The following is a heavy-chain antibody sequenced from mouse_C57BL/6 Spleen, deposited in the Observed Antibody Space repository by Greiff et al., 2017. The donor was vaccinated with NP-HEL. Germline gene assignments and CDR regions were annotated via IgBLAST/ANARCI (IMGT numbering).Heavy chain of an antibody. Sequence: VQLQQSGAELVKPGTSVKVSCKASGYTFTSYWMHWVKQRPGQGLEWIGRIHPSDSDTNYNQKFKGKSTLTVDKSSSTAYLQLSSLSAEDSAVFSCAIGQGYEGAGFAYWGQGTLVTVSA. V-gene: IGHV1-74*01. CDR3: AIGQGYEGAGFAY. D-gene: IGHD2-2*01. CDR1: GYTFTSYW. CDR2: IHPSDSDT. J-gene: IGHJ3*01.